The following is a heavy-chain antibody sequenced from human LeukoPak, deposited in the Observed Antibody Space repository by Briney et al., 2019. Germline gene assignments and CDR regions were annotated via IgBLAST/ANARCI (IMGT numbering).Heavy chain of an antibody. Sequence: GGSLRLSCAASGFTFSSYAMSWVRQAPGKGLEWVSAISGSGGSTYYADSVKGRFTISRDNAKNSLYLQMNSLRAEDTAVYYCARDHGEGFDYWGQGTLVTVSS. V-gene: IGHV3-23*01. J-gene: IGHJ4*02. D-gene: IGHD4-17*01. CDR3: ARDHGEGFDY. CDR1: GFTFSSYA. CDR2: ISGSGGST.